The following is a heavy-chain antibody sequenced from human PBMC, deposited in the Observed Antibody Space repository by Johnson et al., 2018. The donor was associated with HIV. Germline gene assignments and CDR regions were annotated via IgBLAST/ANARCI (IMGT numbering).Heavy chain of an antibody. CDR1: GFTFSRYA. J-gene: IGHJ3*02. V-gene: IGHV3-30-3*01. D-gene: IGHD3-22*01. Sequence: VQPVESGGGVVQPGRSPRLSRPASGFTFSRYALHWARPAPGTGLEWVAVISYDGCNKYYADSVKCRFTIPRDNSKNTVYLQMNSLRTEDTAVYYCARGITMIAVVKGDAFDIWGQGTMVTVSS. CDR3: ARGITMIAVVKGDAFDI. CDR2: ISYDGCNK.